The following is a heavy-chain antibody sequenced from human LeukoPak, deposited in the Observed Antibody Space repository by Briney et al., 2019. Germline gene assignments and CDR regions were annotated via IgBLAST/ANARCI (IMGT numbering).Heavy chain of an antibody. CDR2: IKSKTDGGTT. J-gene: IGHJ1*01. CDR3: TTDGGAEYYYDSSGLPQEYFQH. CDR1: GFTFSNAW. V-gene: IGHV3-15*01. D-gene: IGHD3-22*01. Sequence: GGSLRLSCAASGFTFSNAWMSWVRQAPGKGLEWVGRIKSKTDGGTTDYAAPVKGRFTISRDDSKNTLYLQMNSLKTEDTAVYYCTTDGGAEYYYDSSGLPQEYFQHWGQGTLVTVSS.